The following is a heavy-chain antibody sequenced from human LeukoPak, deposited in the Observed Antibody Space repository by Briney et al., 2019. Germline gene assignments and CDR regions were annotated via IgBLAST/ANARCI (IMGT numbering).Heavy chain of an antibody. D-gene: IGHD3-3*01. CDR2: IYYSGST. J-gene: IGHJ4*02. V-gene: IGHV4-39*07. CDR3: AREIFGVAGLGY. CDR1: GGSISGSSYY. Sequence: SETLSLTCSVSGGSISGSSYYWGWIHQPPGKGLVWIGSIYYSGSTYYNPSLKSRVTISIDTSKNQFSLKLSSVTAADTAVYYCAREIFGVAGLGYWGQGTLVTVSS.